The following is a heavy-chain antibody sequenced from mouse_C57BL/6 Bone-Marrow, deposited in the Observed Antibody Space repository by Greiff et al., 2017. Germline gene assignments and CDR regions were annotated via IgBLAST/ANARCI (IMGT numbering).Heavy chain of an antibody. Sequence: VQLKQSGPELVKPGASVKIPCKASGYTFTDYNMDWVKQSHGKSLEWIGDINPNNGGTIYNQKFKGKATLTVDKSSSTAYMELRSLTSEDTAVYYCARRPYDYDEGFAYWGQGTLVTVSA. J-gene: IGHJ3*01. V-gene: IGHV1-18*01. D-gene: IGHD2-4*01. CDR1: GYTFTDYN. CDR2: INPNNGGT. CDR3: ARRPYDYDEGFAY.